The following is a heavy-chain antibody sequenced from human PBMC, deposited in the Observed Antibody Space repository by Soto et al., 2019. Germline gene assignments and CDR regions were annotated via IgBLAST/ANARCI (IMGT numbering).Heavy chain of an antibody. Sequence: PGESLKISCKGSGYSFTSYLIGWVRQMPGKGLEWMGIIYPGDSDTRYSPSFQGQVTISADKSISNAYLQWSSLKASDTAMYYCARARTIFGVVSRFDYWGQGTLVTVPS. D-gene: IGHD3-3*01. CDR2: IYPGDSDT. CDR1: GYSFTSYL. CDR3: ARARTIFGVVSRFDY. V-gene: IGHV5-51*01. J-gene: IGHJ4*02.